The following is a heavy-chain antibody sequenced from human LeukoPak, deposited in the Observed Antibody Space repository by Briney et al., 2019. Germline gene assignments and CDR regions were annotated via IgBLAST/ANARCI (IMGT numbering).Heavy chain of an antibody. Sequence: GRSLRLSCAASGLTFSNYGMHWVRQAPGKGLEWVAVISNDGSDTYYADAVKGRFTISRDNSKNTLYLQMNSLRAEDTAVYYCARYAASWGQGTLVTVSS. CDR2: ISNDGSDT. V-gene: IGHV3-30*03. J-gene: IGHJ5*02. CDR3: ARYAAS. D-gene: IGHD2-15*01. CDR1: GLTFSNYG.